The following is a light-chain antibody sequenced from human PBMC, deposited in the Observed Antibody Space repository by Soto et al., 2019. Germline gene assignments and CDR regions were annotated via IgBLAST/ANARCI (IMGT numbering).Light chain of an antibody. CDR2: GVS. CDR3: QQYGSSPWT. CDR1: QSLSSSY. V-gene: IGKV3-20*01. J-gene: IGKJ1*01. Sequence: EIVLTQSPGTLSLSPGERATLSCRASQSLSSSYVAWYQQKPGQAPRLLIYGVSSRATGIPDRFSGSGSGTDFTLTISRLEPEDFAVYYCQQYGSSPWTFGQGTKVEIK.